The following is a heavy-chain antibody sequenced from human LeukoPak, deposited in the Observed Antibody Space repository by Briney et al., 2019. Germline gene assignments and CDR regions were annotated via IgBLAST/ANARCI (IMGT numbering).Heavy chain of an antibody. D-gene: IGHD2-21*01. V-gene: IGHV4-4*07. CDR2: FYTGGRS. CDR3: ARDIPPLGRFDP. Sequence: SETLSLTCSVSGVSVSSDYWSWIRQPAGQGLEWIGRFYTGGRSSYNPSVKSRVTISVDTSKNQFSLTLTSVTVADTGVYFCARDIPPLGRFDPWGQGTLVTVS. CDR1: GVSVSSDY. J-gene: IGHJ5*02.